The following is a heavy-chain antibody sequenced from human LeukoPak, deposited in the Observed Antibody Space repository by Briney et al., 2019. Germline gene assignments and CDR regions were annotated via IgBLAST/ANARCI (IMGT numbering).Heavy chain of an antibody. J-gene: IGHJ6*02. CDR2: INSDGSST. V-gene: IGHV3-74*01. CDR1: GFTFSSYW. Sequence: GGSLRLSCAASGFTFSSYWMHWVRQAPGKGLVWVSRINSDGSSTSYADSVKGRFTISRDNANNSLFLQMDSLGAEDTAVYYCARGHYDMDVWGQGTTVIVSS. CDR3: ARGHYDMDV.